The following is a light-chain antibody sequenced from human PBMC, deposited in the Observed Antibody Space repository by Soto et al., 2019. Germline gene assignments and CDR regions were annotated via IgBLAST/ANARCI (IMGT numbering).Light chain of an antibody. CDR1: RTVSSSY. CDR2: GAS. J-gene: IGKJ1*01. V-gene: IGKV3-20*01. Sequence: EIVLTQSPATLSLSPGERATLSCRASRTVSSSYLAWYQQKPGQAPRLLIYGASSRATGIPDRFSGSGSGTDFSLTISRLEPEDFAVYYCQQYGSSPQTFGQGTKVEIK. CDR3: QQYGSSPQT.